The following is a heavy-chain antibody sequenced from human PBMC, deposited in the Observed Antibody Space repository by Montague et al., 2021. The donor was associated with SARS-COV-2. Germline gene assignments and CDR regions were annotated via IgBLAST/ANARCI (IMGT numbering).Heavy chain of an antibody. CDR3: ARRNTMVRGVTKRNNWFDP. V-gene: IGHV4-4*02. D-gene: IGHD3-10*01. CDR1: GGSISSDNW. CDR2: IFHSGST. Sequence: SETLSLTCAVSGGSISSDNWWSWVRQSPGKGLEWIGEIFHSGSTNYNPSLKSRVTMSVDKSKNDFSLKLSPVTAADTAMYYCARRNTMVRGVTKRNNWFDPWGRGILVTVSS. J-gene: IGHJ5*02.